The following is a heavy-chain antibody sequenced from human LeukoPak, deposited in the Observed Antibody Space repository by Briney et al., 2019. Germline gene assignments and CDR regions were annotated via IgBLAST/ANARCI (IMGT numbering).Heavy chain of an antibody. D-gene: IGHD6-13*01. Sequence: GGSLRLSCAASGFTFSNYAMSWVRQAPGKGLEWVSAISGSGDTTYYADSVKGRFTISRDNSRNTLYLQMNSLRAEDTAVYYCAKDAAGPEYWGQGTLVTVSS. V-gene: IGHV3-23*01. CDR3: AKDAAGPEY. J-gene: IGHJ4*02. CDR2: ISGSGDTT. CDR1: GFTFSNYA.